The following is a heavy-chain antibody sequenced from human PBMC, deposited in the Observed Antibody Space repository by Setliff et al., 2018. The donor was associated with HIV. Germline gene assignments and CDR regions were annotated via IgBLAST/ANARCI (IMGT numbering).Heavy chain of an antibody. V-gene: IGHV1-2*02. J-gene: IGHJ4*02. CDR1: GYTFTDYY. CDR3: AVMGYCGGNSCYRTEGFDY. Sequence: ASVKVSCKASGYTFTDYYIHWVRQAPGQGLEWMGWINPQSGGTTYAQKFQGRVTMTRDTTITTVYMELTRLRSDDTAMFYCAVMGYCGGNSCYRTEGFDYWGQGTLVTVSS. CDR2: INPQSGGT. D-gene: IGHD2-2*01.